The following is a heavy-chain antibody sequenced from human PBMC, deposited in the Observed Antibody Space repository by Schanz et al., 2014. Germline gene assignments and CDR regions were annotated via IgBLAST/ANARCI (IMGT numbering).Heavy chain of an antibody. D-gene: IGHD6-19*01. Sequence: QVQLVESGGGVVQPGRSLRLSCAASGFTFSKYGMHWVRQAPGKGLEWVAVIWYDGSNKDYADSVKGRFTLSRDNSKNTMDLQMNSLRHEDTAVYYCGRDYSGGALDYWGQGTLVTVSS. CDR1: GFTFSKYG. V-gene: IGHV3-33*01. CDR2: IWYDGSNK. CDR3: GRDYSGGALDY. J-gene: IGHJ4*02.